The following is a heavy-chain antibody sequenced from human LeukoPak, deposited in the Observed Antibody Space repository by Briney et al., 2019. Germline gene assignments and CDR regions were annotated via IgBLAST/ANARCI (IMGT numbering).Heavy chain of an antibody. J-gene: IGHJ4*02. D-gene: IGHD6-13*01. V-gene: IGHV3-23*01. Sequence: GGSLRLSCAASGFTFSSYAMSWVRQAPGKGLEWVSAISGSGGSTYYADSVKGRFTISRDNSKNTLYLQMNGLRAEDTAVYYCAKAGSRPLYYFDYWGQGTLVTVSS. CDR3: AKAGSRPLYYFDY. CDR1: GFTFSSYA. CDR2: ISGSGGST.